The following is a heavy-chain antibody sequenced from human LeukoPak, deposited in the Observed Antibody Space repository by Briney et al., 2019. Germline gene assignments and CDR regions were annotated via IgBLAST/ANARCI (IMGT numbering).Heavy chain of an antibody. CDR3: ARDLRYSSGWRRWYYYMDV. CDR1: GGSFSGYY. D-gene: IGHD6-19*01. V-gene: IGHV4-34*01. CDR2: INHSGST. Sequence: KASETLSLTCAVYGGSFSGYYWSWIRQPPGKGLEWIGEINHSGSTNYNPSLKSRVTISVDTSKNQFSLKLSSVTAADTAVYYCARDLRYSSGWRRWYYYMDVWGKGTTVTVSS. J-gene: IGHJ6*03.